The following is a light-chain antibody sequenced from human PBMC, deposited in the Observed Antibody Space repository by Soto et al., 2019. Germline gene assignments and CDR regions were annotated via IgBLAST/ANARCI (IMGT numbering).Light chain of an antibody. CDR3: SSYAGSNNLV. V-gene: IGLV2-8*01. Sequence: QSALTQPPSASGSPGQSVTISCTGTSSDVGGYNYVSWYQQHPGKAPKLMIYEVSKRPSGVPDRFSGSKSGNTASLTVSGIKAEDETDYYCSSYAGSNNLVFGGGTKLTVL. CDR2: EVS. J-gene: IGLJ2*01. CDR1: SSDVGGYNY.